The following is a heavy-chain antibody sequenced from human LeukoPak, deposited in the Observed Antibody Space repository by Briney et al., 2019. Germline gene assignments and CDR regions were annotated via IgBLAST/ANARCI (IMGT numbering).Heavy chain of an antibody. CDR1: GFTFSSYA. V-gene: IGHV3-23*01. J-gene: IGHJ6*03. CDR3: ARERGEITMVRGVSASYYYYMDV. CDR2: ISGSGGST. D-gene: IGHD3-10*01. Sequence: PGGSLRLSCAASGFTFSSYAMSWVRQAPGKGLEWVSAISGSGGSTYYADSVKGRFTISRDNSKNTLYLQMNSLRAEDTAVYYCARERGEITMVRGVSASYYYYMDVWGKGTTVTISS.